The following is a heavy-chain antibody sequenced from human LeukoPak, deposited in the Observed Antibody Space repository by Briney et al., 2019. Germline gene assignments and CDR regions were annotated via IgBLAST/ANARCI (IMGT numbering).Heavy chain of an antibody. Sequence: GGSLRLSCSASGFAFSDYWMNWVRQAPGKGLEWVSGISGSGGGTYYADSVKGRFTISRDSSKNTLYLQMKSLRVEDTAVYYCAKDRFGYSSGWFFDPWGQGTLVTVSS. CDR1: GFAFSDYW. V-gene: IGHV3-23*01. CDR3: AKDRFGYSSGWFFDP. D-gene: IGHD6-19*01. J-gene: IGHJ5*02. CDR2: ISGSGGGT.